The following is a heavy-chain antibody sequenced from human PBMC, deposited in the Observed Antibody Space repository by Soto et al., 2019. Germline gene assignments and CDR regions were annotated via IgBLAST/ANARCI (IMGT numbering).Heavy chain of an antibody. Sequence: QVQLVESGGGVVQPGRSLRLSCAASGFTFSSYAMHWVRQAPGKGLEWVAVISYDGSNKYYADSVKGRFTISRDNSKNTLYLQMNSLRAEDTAVYYCARGGSGSYDGGAFDIWGQGTMVTVSS. CDR2: ISYDGSNK. J-gene: IGHJ3*02. D-gene: IGHD1-26*01. CDR3: ARGGSGSYDGGAFDI. V-gene: IGHV3-30-3*01. CDR1: GFTFSSYA.